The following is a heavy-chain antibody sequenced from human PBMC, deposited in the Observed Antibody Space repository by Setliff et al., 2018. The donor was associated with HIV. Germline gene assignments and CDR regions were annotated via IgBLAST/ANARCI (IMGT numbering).Heavy chain of an antibody. D-gene: IGHD2-21*01. J-gene: IGHJ3*02. CDR2: IHYSGST. Sequence: ETLSLTCTVSGGSISSSNYYWGWIRQPPGKGLEWIGSIHYSGSTYDNPSLKSRVTISVDTSQNQFSLKLTSVTAADTAVYYCARPRLRGSGAFDIWGQGTMVTVSS. CDR3: ARPRLRGSGAFDI. V-gene: IGHV4-39*01. CDR1: GGSISSSNYY.